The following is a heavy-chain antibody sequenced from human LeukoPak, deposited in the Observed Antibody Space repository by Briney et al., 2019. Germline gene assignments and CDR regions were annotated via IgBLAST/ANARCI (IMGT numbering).Heavy chain of an antibody. D-gene: IGHD6-19*01. CDR2: INPGDSDT. CDR1: GYSFTSYW. J-gene: IGHJ4*02. V-gene: IGHV5-51*01. CDR3: ARRIGSGWYDY. Sequence: KPGESLKISCKGSGYSFTSYWNGWVRQMRGKRLEWLGTINPGDSDTRYSPSFQGQVTISADKSISTANLQWRSLKASDTAMYYCARRIGSGWYDYWGQGTLVTVSS.